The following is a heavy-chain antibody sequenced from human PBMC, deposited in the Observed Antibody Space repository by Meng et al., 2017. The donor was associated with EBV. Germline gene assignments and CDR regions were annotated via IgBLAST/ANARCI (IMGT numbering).Heavy chain of an antibody. D-gene: IGHD4-17*01. CDR3: ARGRYYGDYFWFDP. Sequence: QVRAHGACAGLWNPWAPPALTRAVSCGSVSSGRYYWSWTRHTPGNGLGWISYIYYSGSTNYNPSLKSRVTIPVDTSKNQFSLKLSSVTAADTAVYYCARGRYYGDYFWFDPWGQGTLVTVSS. CDR1: CGSVSSGRYY. J-gene: IGHJ5*02. V-gene: IGHV4-61*01. CDR2: IYYSGST.